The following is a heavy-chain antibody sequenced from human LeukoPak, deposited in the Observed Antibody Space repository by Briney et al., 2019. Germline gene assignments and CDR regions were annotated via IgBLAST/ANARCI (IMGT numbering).Heavy chain of an antibody. CDR1: GFTFSSYS. CDR2: ISSGSLTI. J-gene: IGHJ4*02. D-gene: IGHD6-19*01. V-gene: IGHV3-48*04. CDR3: ARVSSGWSN. Sequence: GGSLRLSCDASGFTFSSYSMNWVRQAPGKGLEWLSYISSGSLTIHYADSVKGRFTISRDNAKNSLYLQMNSLRAEDTAVYYCARVSSGWSNWGQGTLVTVSS.